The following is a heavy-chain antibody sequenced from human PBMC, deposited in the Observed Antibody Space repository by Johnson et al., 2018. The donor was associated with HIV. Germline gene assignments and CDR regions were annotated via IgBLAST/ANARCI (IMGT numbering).Heavy chain of an antibody. CDR2: ISYDGSNK. Sequence: QVLLVESGGGVVQPGRSLRLSCAASGFTFSSYAMHWVRQAPGKGLEWVAVISYDGSNKYYADSVKGRFTISRDNSKNTLYLQMNSLRVEDTAMYYCARGPILEWLSGDGFDMWGQGTKVTV. CDR1: GFTFSSYA. CDR3: ARGPILEWLSGDGFDM. V-gene: IGHV3-30-3*01. J-gene: IGHJ3*02. D-gene: IGHD3-3*01.